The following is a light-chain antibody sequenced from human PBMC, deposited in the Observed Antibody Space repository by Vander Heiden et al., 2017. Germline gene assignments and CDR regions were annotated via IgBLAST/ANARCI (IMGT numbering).Light chain of an antibody. Sequence: QSVLTQPPSVSGAPGQRVTISCTGSSSNIGAGYDVHWYQQLPGTAPNLLIYGNSIRPSGVPDRFSGSKSGTSASLAITWLQAEDEADYYCQSYDSSLSGVVFGGGTKLTVL. CDR2: GNS. V-gene: IGLV1-40*01. J-gene: IGLJ2*01. CDR3: QSYDSSLSGVV. CDR1: SSNIGAGYD.